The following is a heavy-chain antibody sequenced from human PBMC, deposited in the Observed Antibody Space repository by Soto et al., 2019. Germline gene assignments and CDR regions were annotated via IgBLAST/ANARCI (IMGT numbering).Heavy chain of an antibody. J-gene: IGHJ6*02. V-gene: IGHV3-53*05. CDR3: AREAPMDV. Sequence: PGGSLRLSCAASGFTVSSKYMSWVRQAPGKGLEWVSVIWRAGNTYYADSVRGRFTISRDNSKTTLYLEMSSLRADDTAVYYGAREAPMDVWGQGTTVTVSS. CDR2: IWRAGNT. CDR1: GFTVSSKY.